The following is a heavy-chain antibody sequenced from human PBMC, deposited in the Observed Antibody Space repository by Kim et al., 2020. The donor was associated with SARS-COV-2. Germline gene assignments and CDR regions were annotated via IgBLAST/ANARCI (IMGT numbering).Heavy chain of an antibody. Sequence: TKYNPSHESRVNISVDTSRTQFSLRLSSVTAADTAVYYCARSSAADALDYWGQGTLVTVSS. CDR3: ARSSAADALDY. J-gene: IGHJ4*02. D-gene: IGHD6-13*01. V-gene: IGHV4-4*09. CDR2: T.